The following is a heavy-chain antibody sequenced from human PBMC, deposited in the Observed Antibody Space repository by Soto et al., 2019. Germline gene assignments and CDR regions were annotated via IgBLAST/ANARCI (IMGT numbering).Heavy chain of an antibody. CDR2: IRLEGSNI. CDR3: KTNGVGHTTFFSYFGC. D-gene: IGHD1-26*01. J-gene: IGHJ4*02. V-gene: IGHV3-33*01. CDR1: GFTFGGLG. Sequence: QVQLVESGGCVVQPGRSLRLSCAASGFTFGGLGMHWVRQAPGKGLEWVAVIRLEGSNIYYADAVKGRFTISRDNCKDKLSRPKNSLRTNKTNVYYCKTNGVGHTTFFSYFGCWDQTTLVTAYS.